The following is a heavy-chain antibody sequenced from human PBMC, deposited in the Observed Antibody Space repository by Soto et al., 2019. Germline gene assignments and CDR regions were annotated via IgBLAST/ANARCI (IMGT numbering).Heavy chain of an antibody. CDR2: INHSGST. J-gene: IGHJ4*02. Sequence: SETLSLTCAVYGGSFRGYYWSWIRQPPGKGLEWIGEINHSGSTNYNPSLKSRVTISVDTSKNQFSLKLSSVTAADTAVYYCRYYDSSGYYSGFDYWGQGTLVTVSS. CDR3: RYYDSSGYYSGFDY. CDR1: GGSFRGYY. V-gene: IGHV4-34*01. D-gene: IGHD3-22*01.